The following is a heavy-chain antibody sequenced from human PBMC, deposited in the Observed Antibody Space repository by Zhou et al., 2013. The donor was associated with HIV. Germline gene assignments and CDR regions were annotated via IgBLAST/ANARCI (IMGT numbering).Heavy chain of an antibody. CDR3: ARLSLRLERDV. J-gene: IGHJ6*04. CDR1: GFTFRSYA. D-gene: IGHD1-1*01. CDR2: IYSGDNT. Sequence: EVQLLESGGGLVQPGGSLRLSCEASGFTFRSYAMNWVRQAPGKGLEWVSVIYSGDNTYYVDSVKGRFTISRDNSKNTLYLQMNSLRAEDTAVYYCARLSLRLERDVWGKGTTVTVSS. V-gene: IGHV3-23*03.